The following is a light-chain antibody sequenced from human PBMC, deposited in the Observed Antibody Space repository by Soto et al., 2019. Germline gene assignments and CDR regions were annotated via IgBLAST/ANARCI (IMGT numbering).Light chain of an antibody. CDR1: QSVSGW. CDR3: QQCETFSGT. V-gene: IGKV1-5*01. J-gene: IGKJ1*01. CDR2: DAS. Sequence: DIQMTQSPSTLSASVGDTVTVTCRASQSVSGWLAWYQQKPGEAPKLLIYDASALPRGVPPRFSGSGSGTKFSLTNASMQPDDFATYYCQQCETFSGTFGPGTKVEI.